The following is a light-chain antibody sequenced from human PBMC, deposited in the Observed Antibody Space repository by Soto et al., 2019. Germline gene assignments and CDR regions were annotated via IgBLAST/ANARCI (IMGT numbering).Light chain of an antibody. CDR3: QQYNSYWT. Sequence: DIQMTQSPSTLSASVGDRVTITCRASQSISSLLSWYQHKPGKAPKLLIYKASSLESGVPSRFSGSGSGTEFTLTISSLQPDDFATYYCQQYNSYWTFGQGTKVDIK. J-gene: IGKJ1*01. V-gene: IGKV1-5*03. CDR1: QSISSL. CDR2: KAS.